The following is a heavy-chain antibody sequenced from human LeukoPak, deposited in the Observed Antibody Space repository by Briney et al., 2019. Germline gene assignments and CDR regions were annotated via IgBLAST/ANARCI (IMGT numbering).Heavy chain of an antibody. Sequence: SETLSLTCTVSGGSISNSRYYWGWIRQPPGKGLEWIGSIYDGGNTYYSPSLKSRVTISVDTSKKQFSLKLNSVTAADTAVYYCARDWAEWGQGTLVAVSS. D-gene: IGHD7-27*01. CDR2: IYDGGNT. J-gene: IGHJ4*02. CDR1: GGSISNSRYY. V-gene: IGHV4-39*07. CDR3: ARDWAE.